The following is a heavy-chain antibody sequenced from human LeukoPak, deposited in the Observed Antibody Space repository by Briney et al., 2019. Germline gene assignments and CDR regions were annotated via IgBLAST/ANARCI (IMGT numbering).Heavy chain of an antibody. CDR3: ARVSYSSGWIDY. CDR2: IIPILGIA. J-gene: IGHJ4*02. CDR1: GYTFTGYY. D-gene: IGHD6-19*01. V-gene: IGHV1-69*04. Sequence: SVKVSCKASGYTFTGYYMHWVRQAPGQGLEWMGRIIPILGIANYAQKFQGRVTITADKSTSTAYMELSSLRSEDTAVYYCARVSYSSGWIDYWGQGTLVTVSS.